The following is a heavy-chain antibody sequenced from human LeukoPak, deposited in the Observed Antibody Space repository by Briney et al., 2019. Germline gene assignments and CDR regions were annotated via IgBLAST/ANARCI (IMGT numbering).Heavy chain of an antibody. CDR1: VVTLSNYG. CDR2: ISDRGGRT. J-gene: IGHJ4*02. Sequence: GGSLRLSCAVSVVTLSNYGMSWVRQAPGRGGGWVAGISDRGGRTNYAHSVNGRFTISRDNPKNTLYLHMNSQSAGDTDVYFSAKRAVVIRVILVGFHKDDYYFDSWGQGALVTVSS. V-gene: IGHV3-23*01. D-gene: IGHD3-22*01. CDR3: AKRAVVIRVILVGFHKDDYYFDS.